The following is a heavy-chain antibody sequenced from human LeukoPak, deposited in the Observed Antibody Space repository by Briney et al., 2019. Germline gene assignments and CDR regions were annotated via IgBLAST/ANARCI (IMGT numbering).Heavy chain of an antibody. CDR2: IYYSGTT. J-gene: IGHJ5*02. V-gene: IGHV4-59*01. CDR3: VRSKSGAYGWFDP. CDR1: GGSISRSY. D-gene: IGHD2-15*01. Sequence: SETLSLTCTVSGGSISRSYWNWIRQPPGKELEWIGYIYYSGTTNYNPSLKSRVTISVDTSKNQFSLKVNSVTAADTAVYYCVRSKSGAYGWFDPWGQGTLVTVSS.